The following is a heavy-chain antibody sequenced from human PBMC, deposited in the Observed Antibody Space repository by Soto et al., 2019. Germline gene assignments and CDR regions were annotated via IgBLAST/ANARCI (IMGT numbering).Heavy chain of an antibody. V-gene: IGHV1-69*12. CDR2: IIPIFGTA. CDR1: GGTFSSYA. Sequence: QVQLVQSGAEVKKPGSSVKVSCKASGGTFSSYAISWVRQAPGQGLEWMGGIIPIFGTANYAQKFQGRVTITADESTSTAYMELSSLRSEDTAVYYCASKIGDYVWGIDWYFDLWGRGTLVTVSS. CDR3: ASKIGDYVWGIDWYFDL. D-gene: IGHD3-16*01. J-gene: IGHJ2*01.